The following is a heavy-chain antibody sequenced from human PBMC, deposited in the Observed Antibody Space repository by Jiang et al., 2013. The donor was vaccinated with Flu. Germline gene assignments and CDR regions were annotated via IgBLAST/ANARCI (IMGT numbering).Heavy chain of an antibody. CDR3: ARDAPIVGARHFDS. Sequence: GPGLVKPSETLSLTCALSGGSISSSYWWTWVRQPPGKGLQWIGEIYQTGSTKYNPSLGSRVTISLDRPKNQFSLRLTSVTAADTAVYYCARDAPIVGARHFDSVGPGNSRHRLL. CDR1: GGSISSSYW. CDR2: IYQTGST. J-gene: IGHJ4*02. D-gene: IGHD1-26*01. V-gene: IGHV4-4*02.